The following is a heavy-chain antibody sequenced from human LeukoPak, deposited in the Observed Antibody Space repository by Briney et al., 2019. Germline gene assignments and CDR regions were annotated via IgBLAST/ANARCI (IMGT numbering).Heavy chain of an antibody. V-gene: IGHV3-30-3*01. CDR3: ARDKRGDGDYGFDY. Sequence: PGGSLRLSCAASGFTFSSYAMHWVRQAPGKGLEWVAVISYDGSNKYYADSVKGRFTISRDNSKNTLYLQMSSLRSEDTAVYYCARDKRGDGDYGFDYWGQGTLVTVSS. CDR2: ISYDGSNK. D-gene: IGHD4-17*01. J-gene: IGHJ4*02. CDR1: GFTFSSYA.